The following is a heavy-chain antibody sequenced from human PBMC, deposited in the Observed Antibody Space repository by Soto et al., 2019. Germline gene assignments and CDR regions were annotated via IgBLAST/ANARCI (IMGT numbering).Heavy chain of an antibody. V-gene: IGHV1-69*02. CDR1: GGTFSSYT. CDR3: ARGGTYGDHPYGY. J-gene: IGHJ4*02. D-gene: IGHD4-17*01. Sequence: QVQLVQSGAEVKKPGSSVKVSCKASGGTFSSYTISWVRQAPGQGLEWMGRIIPILGIANYAQKFQGRVTISADKSTSTAYMELISLRSEDTAVYYCARGGTYGDHPYGYRGQGTLVTVSS. CDR2: IIPILGIA.